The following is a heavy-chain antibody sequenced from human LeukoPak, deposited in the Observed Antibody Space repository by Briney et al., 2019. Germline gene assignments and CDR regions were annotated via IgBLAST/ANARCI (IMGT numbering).Heavy chain of an antibody. D-gene: IGHD3-16*01. CDR3: ASSYGSALDI. J-gene: IGHJ3*02. CDR1: GFTFSDNW. CDR2: IKQDGSEK. Sequence: GGSLRLSCAVSGFTFSDNWMSWVRQAPGQGLEWVANIKQDGSEKAYVDSVTGRFTISTDNAKNSLYLQMNSLRTEDTAVYYCASSYGSALDIWGQGTMVSVSS. V-gene: IGHV3-7*01.